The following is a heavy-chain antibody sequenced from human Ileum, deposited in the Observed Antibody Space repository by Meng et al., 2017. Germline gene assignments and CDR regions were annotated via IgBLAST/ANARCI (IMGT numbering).Heavy chain of an antibody. CDR3: AKNGAYCLES. D-gene: IGHD2-21*01. CDR2: FHPGSGA. Sequence: QVQLQQPGPGLVKPSGTLSLPCAVSGGSISSGTWWSWVRQPPGKGLQWIGEFHPGSGATYNPSLKARVTISVDTSMQQFSLQLTSVTAADTAVYYCAKNGAYCLESWGQGTLVTVSS. CDR1: GGSISSGTW. J-gene: IGHJ4*02. V-gene: IGHV4-4*02.